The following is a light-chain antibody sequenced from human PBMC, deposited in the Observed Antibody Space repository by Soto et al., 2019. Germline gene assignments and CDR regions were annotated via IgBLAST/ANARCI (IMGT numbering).Light chain of an antibody. CDR1: QAIGVY. J-gene: IGKJ4*01. CDR3: QKYNSAPLT. CDR2: AAS. Sequence: DIQVTQSPSSLSASLGDRVTITCRANQAIGVYLAWFQQXXXXVPKLLIYAASALQSGVPSRFSGSGSGTDFTLTISSLQPEDIATYYCQKYNSAPLTFGGGTKVEI. V-gene: IGKV1-27*01.